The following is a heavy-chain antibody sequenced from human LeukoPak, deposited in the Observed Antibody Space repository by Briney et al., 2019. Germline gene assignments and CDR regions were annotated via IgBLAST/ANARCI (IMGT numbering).Heavy chain of an antibody. CDR2: ISPNGVIT. CDR3: AKDDAWLQYGN. CDR1: GFTVSINS. J-gene: IGHJ4*02. V-gene: IGHV3-23*01. Sequence: GGSLRLSCTVSGFTVSINSMSWVRQAPGKGLEWVSGISPNGVITYYAYSVKGRFTISRDNSKGTVYLQMNSLRPEDTAVYYCAKDDAWLQYGNWGRGTLVTVSS. D-gene: IGHD5-24*01.